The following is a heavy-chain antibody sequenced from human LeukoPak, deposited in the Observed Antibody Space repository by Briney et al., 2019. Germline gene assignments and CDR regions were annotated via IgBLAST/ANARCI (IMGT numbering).Heavy chain of an antibody. CDR2: ISSGGITT. V-gene: IGHV3-48*04. J-gene: IGHJ4*02. Sequence: GGSLRLSCVASGFTLINYNMNWVRQAPGKGLEWVSYISSGGITTHYADSVKGRLTISRDNAKNSLYLQMNSLGVEDTAVYYCARISSGWSLDYWGQGSLVTVSS. CDR1: GFTLINYN. CDR3: ARISSGWSLDY. D-gene: IGHD6-19*01.